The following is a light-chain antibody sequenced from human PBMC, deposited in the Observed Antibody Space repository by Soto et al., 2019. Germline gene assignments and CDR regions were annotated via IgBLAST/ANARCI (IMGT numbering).Light chain of an antibody. Sequence: QSVLTQPPSASGTPGQTVTISSSGSSSNIGTNYVSWYQQLPGTAPKLLIYGNNQRPSGVPDRFSGSRSGTSASLATSGLRSEDEADYYCAAWDDSLSGVVFGGGTKLTVL. CDR2: GNN. J-gene: IGLJ3*02. CDR1: SSNIGTNY. V-gene: IGLV1-47*01. CDR3: AAWDDSLSGVV.